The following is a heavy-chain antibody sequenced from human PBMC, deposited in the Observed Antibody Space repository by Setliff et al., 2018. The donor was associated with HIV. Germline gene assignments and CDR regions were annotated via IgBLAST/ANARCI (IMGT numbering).Heavy chain of an antibody. CDR3: ARGGPTVAFGLDV. J-gene: IGHJ6*02. CDR2: INHSGRT. D-gene: IGHD4-17*01. V-gene: IGHV4-34*01. Sequence: SETLSLTCAVYGGSFTNYFWSWIRQSPGKGLEWIGEINHSGRTKYNPSLKSRVTMSVDTSKNQFSLNLNSVTAADTAVYYCARGGPTVAFGLDVWGQGTTVTVS. CDR1: GGSFTNYF.